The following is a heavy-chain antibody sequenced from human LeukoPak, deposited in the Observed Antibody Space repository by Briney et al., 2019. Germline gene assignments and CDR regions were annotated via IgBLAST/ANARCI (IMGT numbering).Heavy chain of an antibody. CDR2: VFRLQTVRT. CDR1: DSSITSTYY. D-gene: IGHD2-8*01. V-gene: IGHV4-38-2*02. J-gene: IGHJ4*02. CDR3: ERVLHAPYLIDS. Sequence: PSETLSLTCTVSDSSITSTYYWAWFRQPPGKGLEWIATVFRLQTVRTFNNPSLESRVTMSLDPSQSQFSLNLTSVTAADTALYFCERVLHAPYLIDSWGQGTLVTVSS.